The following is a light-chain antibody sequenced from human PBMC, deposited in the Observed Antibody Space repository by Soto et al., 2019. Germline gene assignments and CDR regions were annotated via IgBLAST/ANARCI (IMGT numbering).Light chain of an antibody. J-gene: IGKJ2*03. Sequence: EIVLTQSPGTLSLSPGERATLSCRASQSVSSSYLAWYQQKPGQAPRLLIYGASSRATGIPDRFSGSGSGTYFTLTISRLEPEDFAVYYCQQYGTAPPNSFGQGTTLEIK. CDR1: QSVSSSY. CDR2: GAS. V-gene: IGKV3-20*01. CDR3: QQYGTAPPNS.